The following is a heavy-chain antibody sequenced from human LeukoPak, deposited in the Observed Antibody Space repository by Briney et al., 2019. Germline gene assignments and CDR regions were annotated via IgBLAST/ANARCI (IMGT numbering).Heavy chain of an antibody. CDR3: ASRRGAVAGGIDY. CDR1: GFTVSSNY. V-gene: IGHV3-21*01. Sequence: PGGSLRLSCVVSGFTVSSNYMSWACQAPGKGLEWVSSISSSSSYIYYADSLKGRFTISRDNAKNSLYLQMNSLRAEDTAVYYCASRRGAVAGGIDYWGQGTLVTVSS. D-gene: IGHD6-19*01. J-gene: IGHJ4*02. CDR2: ISSSSSYI.